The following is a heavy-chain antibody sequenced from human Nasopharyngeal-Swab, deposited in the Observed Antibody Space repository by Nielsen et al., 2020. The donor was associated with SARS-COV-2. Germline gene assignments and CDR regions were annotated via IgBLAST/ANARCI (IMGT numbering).Heavy chain of an antibody. V-gene: IGHV3-48*03. Sequence: GESLKISCAASGFTFSSYEMNWVRQAPGKGLEWVSYISSSGSTIYYADSVKGRFTISRDNAKNSLYLQMNSLRAEDTAVYYCARVKARLLRGYFDYWGQGTLVTVSS. CDR3: ARVKARLLRGYFDY. D-gene: IGHD3-10*01. CDR1: GFTFSSYE. J-gene: IGHJ4*02. CDR2: ISSSGSTI.